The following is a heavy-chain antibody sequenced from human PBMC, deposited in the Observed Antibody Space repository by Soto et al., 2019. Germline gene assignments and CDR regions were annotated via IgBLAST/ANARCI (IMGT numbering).Heavy chain of an antibody. V-gene: IGHV1-58*01. CDR2: IVVGSGNT. J-gene: IGHJ5*02. Sequence: ASVKVSCKASGFTFTSSAVQWVRQARGQRLEWIGWIVVGSGNTNYAQKFQERVTITRDMSTSTAYMELSSLRSEDTAVYYCAAEDQGVADSPRPLATWGQGTLVTVSS. CDR3: AAEDQGVADSPRPLAT. CDR1: GFTFTSSA. D-gene: IGHD3-3*01.